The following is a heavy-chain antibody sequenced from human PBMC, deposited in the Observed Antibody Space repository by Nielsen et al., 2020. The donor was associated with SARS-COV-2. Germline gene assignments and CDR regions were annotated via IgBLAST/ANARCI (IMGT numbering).Heavy chain of an antibody. CDR3: ARHLVLLWFGELSTFDY. D-gene: IGHD3-10*01. CDR2: IYYSGST. Sequence: ESLRLSCTVSGGSISSNSYCWGWFRQPPGKGLEWIGSIYYSGSTYYNPSLKSRVTISVDTSKNQFSLKLSSVTAADTAVYYCARHLVLLWFGELSTFDYWGQGTLVTVSS. V-gene: IGHV4-39*01. CDR1: GGSISSNSYC. J-gene: IGHJ4*02.